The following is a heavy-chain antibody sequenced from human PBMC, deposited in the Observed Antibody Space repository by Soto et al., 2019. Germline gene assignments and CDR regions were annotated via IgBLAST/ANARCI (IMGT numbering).Heavy chain of an antibody. D-gene: IGHD2-8*01. V-gene: IGHV6-1*01. Sequence: SQTLSLTCAISGNSVSSNSAPWNWIRQSPSGGLEWLGRTYYRSKWYNDYAVSVKSRITINPDTSKNQFSLQLNSVTPEDTAVYYCAREQDIVLMVYAIRSLDYWGQGTLVTVSS. J-gene: IGHJ4*02. CDR1: GNSVSSNSAP. CDR3: AREQDIVLMVYAIRSLDY. CDR2: TYYRSKWYN.